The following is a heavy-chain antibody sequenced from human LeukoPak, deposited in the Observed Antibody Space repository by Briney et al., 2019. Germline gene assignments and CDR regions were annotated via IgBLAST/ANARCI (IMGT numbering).Heavy chain of an antibody. J-gene: IGHJ4*02. CDR1: GLSISNDW. Sequence: GGSLRLSCAASGLSISNDWMSWVRQAPGKGLEWVARVKNKSAGETTDYAAPVKGRFTISRDGSKNTLYLQMNSLKTEDTAVYYCTLIQGWGSGSYYRDFWGQGTLVTVSS. D-gene: IGHD3-10*01. CDR2: VKNKSAGETT. CDR3: TLIQGWGSGSYYRDF. V-gene: IGHV3-15*01.